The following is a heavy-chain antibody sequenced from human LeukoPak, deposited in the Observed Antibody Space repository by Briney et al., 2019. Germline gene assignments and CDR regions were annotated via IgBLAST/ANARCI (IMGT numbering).Heavy chain of an antibody. CDR2: IIPIFGTA. J-gene: IGHJ4*02. CDR1: GGTFSSYA. V-gene: IGHV1-69*13. CDR3: ARESNYYDSSVYYYGY. D-gene: IGHD3-22*01. Sequence: GASVKVSCTASGGTFSSYAISWVRQAPGQGLEWMGGIIPIFGTANYAQKFQGRVTITADESTSTAYMELSSLRSEDTAVYYCARESNYYDSSVYYYGYWGQGTLVTVSS.